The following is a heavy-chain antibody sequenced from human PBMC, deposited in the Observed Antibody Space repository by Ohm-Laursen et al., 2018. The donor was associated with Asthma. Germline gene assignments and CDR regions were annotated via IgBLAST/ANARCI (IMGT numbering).Heavy chain of an antibody. CDR2: ITSGSDII. CDR1: GYTFSRYS. CDR3: VRAPDYFSLFEY. J-gene: IGHJ4*02. Sequence: SLRLSCSASGYTFSRYSIHWVRQIPGKGPEWLAFITSGSDIIHYADSVEGRFTISRDNAKKSVYLQMKSLRVEDTAVYYCVRAPDYFSLFEYWGQGTLVTVSS. D-gene: IGHD1-14*01. V-gene: IGHV3-48*01.